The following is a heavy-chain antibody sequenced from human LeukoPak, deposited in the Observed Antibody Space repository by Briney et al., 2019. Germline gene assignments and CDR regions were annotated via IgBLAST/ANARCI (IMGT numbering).Heavy chain of an antibody. CDR1: GFAVSSNY. D-gene: IGHD2-2*01. CDR2: IYSGGST. J-gene: IGHJ4*02. Sequence: GGSLRLSCAASGFAVSSNYMSWVRQAPGKGLEWVSVIYSGGSTYYADSVKGRFTISRDNSKNTLYLQMNSLRAEDTAVYYCARDSTSCCYGDWGQETLVTVSS. CDR3: ARDSTSCCYGD. V-gene: IGHV3-66*01.